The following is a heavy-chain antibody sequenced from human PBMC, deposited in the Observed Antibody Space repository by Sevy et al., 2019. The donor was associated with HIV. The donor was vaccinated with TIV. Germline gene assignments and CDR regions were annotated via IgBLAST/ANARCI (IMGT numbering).Heavy chain of an antibody. V-gene: IGHV4-30-4*01. CDR2: IYYSGST. Sequence: SETLSLTCTVSGGSISSGDYYWSWIRQPPGKRLEWIGYIYYSGSTYYNPSLKSRVTISVDTSKNQFSLKLSSVTAADTAVYYCARWTSYRPLPVRGVIITKTGFDYWGQGTLVTVSS. CDR1: GGSISSGDYY. D-gene: IGHD3-10*02. J-gene: IGHJ4*02. CDR3: ARWTSYRPLPVRGVIITKTGFDY.